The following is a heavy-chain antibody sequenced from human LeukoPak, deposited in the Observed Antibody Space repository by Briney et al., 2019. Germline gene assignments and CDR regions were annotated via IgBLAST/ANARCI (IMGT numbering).Heavy chain of an antibody. CDR1: GFTFSSYA. J-gene: IGHJ4*02. V-gene: IGHV3-30-3*01. D-gene: IGHD1-26*01. CDR3: AKDNKYSGSYVDY. CDR2: ISYDGSNK. Sequence: GGSLRLSCAASGFTFSSYAMHWVRQAPGKGLEWVAVISYDGSNKYYADSVKGRFTISRDNSKNTLYVQMNSLRAEDTALYYCAKDNKYSGSYVDYWGQGTLVTVSS.